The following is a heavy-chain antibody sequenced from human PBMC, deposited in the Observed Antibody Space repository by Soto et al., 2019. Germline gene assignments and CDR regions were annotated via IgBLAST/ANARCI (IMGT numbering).Heavy chain of an antibody. Sequence: QVQLVQSGAEVKKPGSSVKVSCKASGGTFSSYTISWVRQAPGQGLEWMGGIIPTFGTADYAQKFQGRVTITADESTSTGYMELSSLRSEDTALYYCARHSCGAACYYYGMDVWGQGTAVTVSS. CDR3: ARHSCGAACYYYGMDV. V-gene: IGHV1-69*12. CDR2: IIPTFGTA. CDR1: GGTFSSYT. D-gene: IGHD2-21*01. J-gene: IGHJ6*02.